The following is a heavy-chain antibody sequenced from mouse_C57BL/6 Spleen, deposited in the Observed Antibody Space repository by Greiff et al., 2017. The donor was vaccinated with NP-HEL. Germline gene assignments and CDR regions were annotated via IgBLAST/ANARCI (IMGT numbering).Heavy chain of an antibody. D-gene: IGHD2-4*01. CDR1: GYSFTSYY. V-gene: IGHV1-66*01. J-gene: IGHJ4*01. Sequence: QVQLQQSGPELVKPGASVKISCKASGYSFTSYYIHWVKQRPGQGLEWIGWIYPGSGNTKYNEKFKGKATLTADTSSSTAYMQLSSLTSEDSAVYYCARNPYDYDGLDYWGQGTSVTVSS. CDR3: ARNPYDYDGLDY. CDR2: IYPGSGNT.